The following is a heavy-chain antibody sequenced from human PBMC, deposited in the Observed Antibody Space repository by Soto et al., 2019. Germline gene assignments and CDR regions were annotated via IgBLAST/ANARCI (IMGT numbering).Heavy chain of an antibody. J-gene: IGHJ4*02. D-gene: IGHD5-18*01. Sequence: EVQLVESGGGLVKPGGSLRLSCAASGFTFSSYTMNWVRQAPDKGLEWVSSISSGSNYIYYADSVKGRFTISRDNAKNSLYLQMNSLRDEDTAVYYCARGYGSADYWGQGTLVTVSS. V-gene: IGHV3-21*01. CDR1: GFTFSSYT. CDR2: ISSGSNYI. CDR3: ARGYGSADY.